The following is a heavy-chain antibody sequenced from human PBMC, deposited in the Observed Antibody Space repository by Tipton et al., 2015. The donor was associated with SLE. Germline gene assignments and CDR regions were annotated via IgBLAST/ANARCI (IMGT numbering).Heavy chain of an antibody. D-gene: IGHD3-10*01. CDR1: GGSISSYY. V-gene: IGHV4-59*01. CDR2: IYYSGST. J-gene: IGHJ2*01. Sequence: TLSLTCTVSGGSISSYYWSWIRQPPRKGLEWIGYIYYSGSTNYNPSLKSRVTISVDTSKNQFSLKLSSVTAADTAVYYCARGRRGPLRYFDLWGRGTLVTVSS. CDR3: ARGRRGPLRYFDL.